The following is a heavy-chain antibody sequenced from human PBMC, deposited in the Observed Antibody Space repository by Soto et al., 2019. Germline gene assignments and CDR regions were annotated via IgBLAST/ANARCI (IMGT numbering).Heavy chain of an antibody. D-gene: IGHD2-15*01. Sequence: SETLSLTCTVSGGSISSSSYYWGWIRQPPGKGLEWIGSIYYSGSTYYNPSLKSRVTISVDTSKNQFSLKLSSVTAADTAVYYCARPKELGYCSGGSCYNLFAFDIWGQGTMVTVSS. CDR3: ARPKELGYCSGGSCYNLFAFDI. CDR1: GGSISSSSYY. V-gene: IGHV4-39*01. CDR2: IYYSGST. J-gene: IGHJ3*02.